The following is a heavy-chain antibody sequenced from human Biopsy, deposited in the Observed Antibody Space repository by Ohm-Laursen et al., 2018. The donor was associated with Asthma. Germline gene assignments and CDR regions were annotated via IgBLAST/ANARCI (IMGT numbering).Heavy chain of an antibody. CDR3: AREGIAVAHFDC. Sequence: SLRLSCAASGFTFSSYAMHWVRQAPGKGLEWVAVISYDGSNKYYADSVKGRFTISRDNSKNTLYLQMNSLRAEDTAVYYCAREGIAVAHFDCWGQGTLVTASS. CDR1: GFTFSSYA. V-gene: IGHV3-30*01. D-gene: IGHD6-19*01. CDR2: ISYDGSNK. J-gene: IGHJ4*02.